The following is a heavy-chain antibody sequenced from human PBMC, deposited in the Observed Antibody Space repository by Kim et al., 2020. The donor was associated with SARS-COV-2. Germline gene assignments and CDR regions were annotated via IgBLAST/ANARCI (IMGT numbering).Heavy chain of an antibody. D-gene: IGHD2-2*01. V-gene: IGHV3-21*04. Sequence: GGSLRLSCAASGFTFSSYSMNWVRQAPGKGLEWVSSISSSSSYIYYADSVKGRFTISRDNAKNSLYLQMNSLRAEDTAVYYCASDHNGDCSSTSCYYGGMGAGGERTTVTASS. CDR2: ISSSSSYI. CDR3: ASDHNGDCSSTSCYYGGMGA. CDR1: GFTFSSYS. J-gene: IGHJ6*04.